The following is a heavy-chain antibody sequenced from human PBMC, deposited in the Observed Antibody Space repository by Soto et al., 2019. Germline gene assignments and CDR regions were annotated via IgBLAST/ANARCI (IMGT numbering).Heavy chain of an antibody. CDR2: ISYDGSNK. CDR3: AKDVVVGATTGLGDYYYYYGMDV. Sequence: PGGSLRLSCAASGFTFSSYGMHGVRQAPGKGLEGVAVISYDGSNKYYADSVKGRFTISRDNSKNTLYLQMNSLRAEDTAVYYCAKDVVVGATTGLGDYYYYYGMDVWGQGTTVTVSS. CDR1: GFTFSSYG. V-gene: IGHV3-30*18. J-gene: IGHJ6*02. D-gene: IGHD1-26*01.